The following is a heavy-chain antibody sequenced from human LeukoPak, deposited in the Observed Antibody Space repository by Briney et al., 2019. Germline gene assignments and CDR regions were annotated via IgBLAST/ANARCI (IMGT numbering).Heavy chain of an antibody. J-gene: IGHJ3*02. CDR1: GFTFSSYP. Sequence: GGSLRLSCAASGFTFSSYPMHWVRQAPGKGLEWVAVTSHDGTNKYYADSVKGRFTISRDNSKKTLYLQMNSLRAEDTAVYYCATGIAVAGSLEGAFDIWGQGTMVTVSS. V-gene: IGHV3-30-3*01. CDR2: TSHDGTNK. D-gene: IGHD6-19*01. CDR3: ATGIAVAGSLEGAFDI.